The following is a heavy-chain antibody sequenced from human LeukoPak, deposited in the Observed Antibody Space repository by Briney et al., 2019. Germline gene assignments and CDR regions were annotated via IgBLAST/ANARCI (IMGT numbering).Heavy chain of an antibody. J-gene: IGHJ4*02. CDR2: ISASGGS. CDR1: GFTFSNYA. CDR3: AREPRDCTGGTCQSAGGYFFYY. Sequence: GGSLRLSCAASGFTFSNYAMSWVRQAPGKGLEWVSGISASGGSYYADSVKGRFTVSRDISKNTLYLQMNSLRAEDTAVYFCAREPRDCTGGTCQSAGGYFFYYWSQGTLVTVSS. V-gene: IGHV3-23*01. D-gene: IGHD2-15*01.